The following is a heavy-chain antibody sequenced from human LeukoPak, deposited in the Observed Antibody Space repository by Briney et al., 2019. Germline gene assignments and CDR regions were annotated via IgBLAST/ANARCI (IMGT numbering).Heavy chain of an antibody. Sequence: GGSLRLSCAASGFTFSDYYMSWIRQAPGEGLEWVSYISSSGSTIYYADSVKGRFTISRDNAKNTMYLQMNSRRAEDTAVYYCEREEGSGSYRYYWGQGTLVTVSS. D-gene: IGHD3-10*01. CDR1: GFTFSDYY. J-gene: IGHJ4*02. V-gene: IGHV3-11*01. CDR3: EREEGSGSYRYY. CDR2: ISSSGSTI.